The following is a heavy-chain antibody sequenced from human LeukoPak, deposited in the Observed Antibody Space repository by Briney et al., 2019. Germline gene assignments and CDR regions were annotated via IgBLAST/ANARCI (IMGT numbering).Heavy chain of an antibody. V-gene: IGHV1-18*01. D-gene: IGHD4-17*01. CDR3: ARVPHGDYPFVD. Sequence: ASVKVSCKASGYTFTSYGISWVRQATGQGLEWMGWISAYNGNTDYAQKLQGRVTMTTDTSTSTAYMELRSLRSDDTAVYYCARVPHGDYPFVDWGQGTLVTVSS. CDR2: ISAYNGNT. CDR1: GYTFTSYG. J-gene: IGHJ4*02.